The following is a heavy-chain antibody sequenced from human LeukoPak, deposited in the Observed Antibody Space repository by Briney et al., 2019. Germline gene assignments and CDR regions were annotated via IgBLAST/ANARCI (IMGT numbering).Heavy chain of an antibody. D-gene: IGHD1-14*01. CDR2: INSDGSST. CDR3: ARGHHESGDAFDI. J-gene: IGHJ3*02. CDR1: GFTFSSYW. Sequence: GGSLRLSCAASGFTFSSYWMHWVRQAPGKGLVWVTRINSDGSSTSYADSVKGRFTISRDNAKNTLYLQMNSLRAEDTAVYYCARGHHESGDAFDIWGQGTMVTVSS. V-gene: IGHV3-74*01.